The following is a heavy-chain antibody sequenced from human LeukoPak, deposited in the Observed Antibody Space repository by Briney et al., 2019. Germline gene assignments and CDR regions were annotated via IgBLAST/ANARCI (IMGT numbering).Heavy chain of an antibody. Sequence: GESLKISCKGSGYSFTSYWIGWVRQMPGKGLEWMGIIYPGDSDTRYSPSFQGQVTISADKSISTAYLQWSSLKASDTAMCYCARHVRVRGVIIYYFDYWGQGTLVTVSS. J-gene: IGHJ4*02. CDR1: GYSFTSYW. D-gene: IGHD3-10*01. V-gene: IGHV5-51*01. CDR2: IYPGDSDT. CDR3: ARHVRVRGVIIYYFDY.